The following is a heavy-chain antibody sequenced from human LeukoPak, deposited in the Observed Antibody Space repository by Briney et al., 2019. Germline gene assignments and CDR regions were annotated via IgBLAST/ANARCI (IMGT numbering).Heavy chain of an antibody. CDR3: ARDYILTGYLGY. Sequence: GGSLRLSCAASGFTFSSYAMHWVREAPGKGLEGVAVISYDGSNKYYADSVKVRFTISRDNSKNTLYLQMNSLRAEDTAVYYCARDYILTGYLGYWGQGTLVTVSS. CDR1: GFTFSSYA. V-gene: IGHV3-30*04. D-gene: IGHD3-9*01. CDR2: ISYDGSNK. J-gene: IGHJ4*02.